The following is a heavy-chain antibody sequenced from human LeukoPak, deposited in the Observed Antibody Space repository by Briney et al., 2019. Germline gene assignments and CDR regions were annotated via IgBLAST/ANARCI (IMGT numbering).Heavy chain of an antibody. CDR3: ARERSSPDY. CDR1: GFTFDDYT. J-gene: IGHJ4*02. Sequence: GGSLRLSCAASGFTFDDYTMHWVRQAPGKGLEWVSLISWDGGSTYYADSVKGRFTISRDNSKNSLYLQMNSLRAEDTAVYYCARERSSPDYWGQGTLVTVSS. V-gene: IGHV3-43*01. CDR2: ISWDGGST. D-gene: IGHD6-13*01.